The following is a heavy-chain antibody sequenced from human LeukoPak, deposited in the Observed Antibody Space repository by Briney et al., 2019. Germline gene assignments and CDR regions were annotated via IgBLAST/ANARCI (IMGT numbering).Heavy chain of an antibody. J-gene: IGHJ6*02. CDR2: INPSGGST. CDR1: GYTFTSYY. D-gene: IGHD6-13*01. V-gene: IGHV1-46*01. Sequence: ASVKVSCKASGYTFTSYYMHWVRQAPGQGLEWMGIINPSGGSTSYAQKFQGRVTMTRDTSTSTVYMELSSLRSADTAVYYCARGYSSSWYAPAYYYYGMDVWGQGTTVTVSS. CDR3: ARGYSSSWYAPAYYYYGMDV.